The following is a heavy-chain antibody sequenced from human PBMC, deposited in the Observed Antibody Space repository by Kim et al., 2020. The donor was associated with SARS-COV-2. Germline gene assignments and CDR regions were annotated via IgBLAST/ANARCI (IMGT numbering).Heavy chain of an antibody. D-gene: IGHD4-17*01. Sequence: ARKLQGRVTMTTDTSTNTAYMELRSLRSDDTAVYYCARGRYGYGDLGMDVWGQGTTVTVSS. V-gene: IGHV1-18*01. CDR3: ARGRYGYGDLGMDV. J-gene: IGHJ6*02.